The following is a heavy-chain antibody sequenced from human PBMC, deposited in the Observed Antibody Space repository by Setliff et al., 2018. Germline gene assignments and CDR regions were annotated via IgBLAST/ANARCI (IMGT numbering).Heavy chain of an antibody. Sequence: PGGSLRLSCATSGFTFNTYAMSWVRQPPGKGLEWVSTISDTAIGIYYADSVRGRFTISRGNSKKTLHLQMNSLRAEDTAIYYCAKDIVGYSSTWPKRDYFDYWGQGTLVTVS. CDR2: ISDTAIGI. CDR3: AKDIVGYSSTWPKRDYFDY. J-gene: IGHJ4*02. V-gene: IGHV3-23*01. D-gene: IGHD6-13*01. CDR1: GFTFNTYA.